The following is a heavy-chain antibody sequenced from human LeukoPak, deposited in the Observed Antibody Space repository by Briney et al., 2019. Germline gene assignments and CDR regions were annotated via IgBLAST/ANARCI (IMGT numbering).Heavy chain of an antibody. CDR2: INHSGDT. CDR1: GGSFTNYY. CDR3: ARGPGTLGLSP. J-gene: IGHJ5*02. Sequence: PSETLSLTCNVSGGSFTNYYWSWIRQTPEKGLEWIGQINHSGDTSYNPSLRSRMTLSVGRSKNQFSLKATSVTAADTGVYYCARGPGTLGLSPWGQGTLVTVSS. V-gene: IGHV4-34*01. D-gene: IGHD1-7*01.